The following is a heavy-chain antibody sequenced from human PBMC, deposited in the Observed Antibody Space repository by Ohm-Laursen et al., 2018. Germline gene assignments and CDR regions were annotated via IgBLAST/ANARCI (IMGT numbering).Heavy chain of an antibody. CDR3: ARDGSGSYYPIYYYYYGMDV. CDR1: GYTFTSYD. D-gene: IGHD3-10*01. V-gene: IGHV1-8*01. CDR2: MNPNSGNT. Sequence: SVKVSCKASGYTFTSYDINWVRQATGQGLEWMGWMNPNSGNTGYAQKFQGRVTMTRNTSISTAYMELSSLRSEDTAVYYCARDGSGSYYPIYYYYYGMDVWGQGTTVTVSS. J-gene: IGHJ6*02.